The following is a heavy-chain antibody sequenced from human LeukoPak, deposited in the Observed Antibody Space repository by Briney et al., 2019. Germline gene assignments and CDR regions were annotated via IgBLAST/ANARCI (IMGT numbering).Heavy chain of an antibody. J-gene: IGHJ4*02. CDR1: GFTASSNY. CDR3: ARLTAYDSSGYYRGYFDY. V-gene: IGHV3-53*01. CDR2: IYSGGGT. D-gene: IGHD3-22*01. Sequence: PGGSLRLSCSGSGFTASSNYMSWVRQAPGRGLEWVSVIYSGGGTYYADSVKGRFTISRDNSKNTLYLQMNSLRAEDTAVYYCARLTAYDSSGYYRGYFDYWGQGTPVTVSS.